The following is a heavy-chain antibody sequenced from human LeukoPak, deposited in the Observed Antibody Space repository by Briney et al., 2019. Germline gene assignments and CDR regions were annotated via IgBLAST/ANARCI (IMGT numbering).Heavy chain of an antibody. CDR3: ARAVSSPHYFDY. J-gene: IGHJ4*02. V-gene: IGHV4-61*02. CDR1: GGSISSGSYD. Sequence: SETLSLTCTVSGGSISSGSYDWSWIRQPAGKGLEWIGRIYTSGSTNYNPSLKSRVTISVDTSKNQFSLKLSSVTAADTAVYYCARAVSSPHYFDYWGQGTLVTVSS. CDR2: IYTSGST. D-gene: IGHD6-6*01.